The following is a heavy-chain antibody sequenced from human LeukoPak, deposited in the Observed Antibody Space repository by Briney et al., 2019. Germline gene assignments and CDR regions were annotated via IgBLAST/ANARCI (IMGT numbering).Heavy chain of an antibody. CDR1: GFTVSSDY. CDR3: ATDSAGRVTMVRGPLDY. CDR2: LYSGGTT. J-gene: IGHJ4*02. Sequence: GGSLRLSCTASGFTVSSDYMSWVRQAPGKGLKGVSFLYSGGTTHYADSVKGRFIISRDNSKNTLYLQMNSLRAEDTAVYYCATDSAGRVTMVRGPLDYWGRGTLVTVSS. V-gene: IGHV3-66*01. D-gene: IGHD3-10*01.